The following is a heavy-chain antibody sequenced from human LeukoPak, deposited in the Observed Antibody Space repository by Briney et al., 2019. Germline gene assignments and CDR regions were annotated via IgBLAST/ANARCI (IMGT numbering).Heavy chain of an antibody. CDR3: ASFLRSGSYDRVVGY. J-gene: IGHJ4*02. CDR1: GGTFSGYY. CDR2: INHSGST. V-gene: IGHV4-34*01. Sequence: SETLSLTCAVYGGTFSGYYWSWIRQPPGKGLEWIGEINHSGSTNYNPSLKSRVTISVDTSKNQFSLKLSSVTAADTAVYYCASFLRSGSYDRVVGYWGQGTLVTVSS. D-gene: IGHD1-26*01.